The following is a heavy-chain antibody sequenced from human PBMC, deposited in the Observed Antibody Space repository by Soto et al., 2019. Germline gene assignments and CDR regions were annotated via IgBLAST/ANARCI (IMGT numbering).Heavy chain of an antibody. Sequence: VQLVETGGGLIQPGGSLRLSCAASGFTLSGNYMYWVRQAPGKGLQWVSVIYNGGSTYYADSVKGRFTISRDTSKNTLYLQMNSLRVEDTAVYYCVVEALGYWGQGTLVTVSS. CDR3: VVEALGY. J-gene: IGHJ4*02. V-gene: IGHV3-53*02. D-gene: IGHD2-15*01. CDR1: GFTLSGNY. CDR2: IYNGGST.